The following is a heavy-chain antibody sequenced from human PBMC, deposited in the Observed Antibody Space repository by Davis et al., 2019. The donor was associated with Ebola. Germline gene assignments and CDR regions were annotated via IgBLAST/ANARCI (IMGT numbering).Heavy chain of an antibody. CDR2: ISYDGSNK. V-gene: IGHV3-30*04. CDR3: ARDAYSSSWPFAWFDP. D-gene: IGHD6-13*01. Sequence: GGSLRLSCAASGFTFRTHTMHWVRQAPGKGLEWVAVISYDGSNKYYADSVKGRFTISRDNSKNTLYLQMNSLRAEDTAVYYCARDAYSSSWPFAWFDPWGQGTLVTVSS. J-gene: IGHJ5*02. CDR1: GFTFRTHT.